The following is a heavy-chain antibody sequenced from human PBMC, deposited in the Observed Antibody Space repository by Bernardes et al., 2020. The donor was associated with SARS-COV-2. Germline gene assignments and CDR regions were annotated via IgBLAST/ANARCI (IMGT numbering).Heavy chain of an antibody. D-gene: IGHD3-9*01. CDR2: IWDDGNNK. CDR1: GSPFSEYG. Sequence: GGSLRLSCAASGSPFSEYGMHWVRQAPGKGLEWVAVIWDDGNNKDYGDSVKGRFTISRDNSRETLYLQMDSLRAEDTAVYYCARIDDVTGRDYWGQGTLVTVSS. V-gene: IGHV3-33*01. J-gene: IGHJ4*02. CDR3: ARIDDVTGRDY.